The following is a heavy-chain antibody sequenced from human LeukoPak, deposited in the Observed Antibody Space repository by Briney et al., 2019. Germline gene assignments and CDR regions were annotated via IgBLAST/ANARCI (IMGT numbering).Heavy chain of an antibody. V-gene: IGHV4-34*01. CDR2: INHSGST. J-gene: IGHJ4*02. Sequence: PETLSLTCAVHGGSFSGYYWSWIRQPPGKGLEWIGEINHSGSTNYNPSLKSRVTISVDTSKNQFSLKLSSVTAADTAVYYCARGSIAVAFDYWGQGTLVTVSS. CDR3: ARGSIAVAFDY. CDR1: GGSFSGYY. D-gene: IGHD6-19*01.